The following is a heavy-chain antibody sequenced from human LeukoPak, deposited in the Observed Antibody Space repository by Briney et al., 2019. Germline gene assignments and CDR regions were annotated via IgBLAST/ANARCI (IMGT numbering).Heavy chain of an antibody. J-gene: IGHJ4*02. Sequence: SETLSLTCAVYGGSFSGYYWSWIRQPPGKGLEWIGEINHSGSTNYNPSLKSRVTISVDTSKTQFSLKLSSVTAADTAVYYCARTTHPDYGDSLTGYWGQGTLVTVSS. D-gene: IGHD4-17*01. CDR1: GGSFSGYY. CDR3: ARTTHPDYGDSLTGY. CDR2: INHSGST. V-gene: IGHV4-34*01.